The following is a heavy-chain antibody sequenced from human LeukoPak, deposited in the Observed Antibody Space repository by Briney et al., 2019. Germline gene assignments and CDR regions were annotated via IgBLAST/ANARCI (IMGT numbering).Heavy chain of an antibody. CDR2: ISGSGGST. J-gene: IGHJ5*02. V-gene: IGHV3-23*01. CDR1: GLTFSSYA. Sequence: GGTLRLSCAASGLTFSSYAMSWVRQAPGKGLEWVSAISGSGGSTYYADSVKGRFTISRDNSKNTLYLQMNSLRAEDTAVYYCAKSFLVGWFDPWGQGTLVTVSS. D-gene: IGHD2-8*02. CDR3: AKSFLVGWFDP.